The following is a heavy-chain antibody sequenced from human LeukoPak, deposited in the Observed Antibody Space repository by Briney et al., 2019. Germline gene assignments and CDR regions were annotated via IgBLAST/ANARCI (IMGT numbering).Heavy chain of an antibody. D-gene: IGHD3-22*01. J-gene: IGHJ4*02. CDR1: GGTFSIYA. V-gene: IGHV1-69*01. CDR2: IIPIFGTA. CDR3: ARDSSGYYYRTPPYYFDY. Sequence: GSSVKVSCKASGGTFSIYAISWVRQAPGQGLEWMGGIIPIFGTANYAQKFQGRVTITADESTSTAYMELSSLRSEDTAVYYCARDSSGYYYRTPPYYFDYWGQGTLVTVSS.